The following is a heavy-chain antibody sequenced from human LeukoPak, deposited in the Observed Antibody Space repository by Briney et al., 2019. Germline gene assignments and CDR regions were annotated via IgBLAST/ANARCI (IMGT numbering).Heavy chain of an antibody. CDR3: ARAFSRGGSIGDDAFDI. CDR2: ISSSGSTI. J-gene: IGHJ3*02. V-gene: IGHV3-48*03. Sequence: GGSLRLSCAASGFTFSSYEMNWVRQAPGKGLEWVSYISSSGSTIYYADSVKGRFTISRDNAKNSLYLQMNSLRAEDTAVYYCARAFSRGGSIGDDAFDIWGQGTMVTVSS. CDR1: GFTFSSYE. D-gene: IGHD5-24*01.